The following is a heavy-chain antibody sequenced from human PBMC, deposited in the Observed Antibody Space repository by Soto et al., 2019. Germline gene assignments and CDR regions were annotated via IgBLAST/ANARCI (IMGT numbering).Heavy chain of an antibody. D-gene: IGHD6-13*01. CDR3: AKDVAQQLVPHDAFDS. Sequence: EVQLLESGGGLVQPGGSLRLSCAASGFTFSSYAMSWVRQAPGKGLEWVSAISGSGGSTYYADSVKGRFTISRDNSKNTLYLQMNSLRAEDTAVYYCAKDVAQQLVPHDAFDSWGQGTMVTVSS. CDR1: GFTFSSYA. CDR2: ISGSGGST. J-gene: IGHJ3*02. V-gene: IGHV3-23*01.